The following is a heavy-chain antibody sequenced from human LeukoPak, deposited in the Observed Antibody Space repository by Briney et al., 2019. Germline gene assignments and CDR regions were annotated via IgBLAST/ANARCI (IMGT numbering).Heavy chain of an antibody. CDR2: ISAYNGNT. Sequence: GASVKVSCKASGYTFTSYGISWVRQAPGQGLEWMGWISAYNGNTNYAQNLQGRVTMTTDTSTSTAYMELRSLRSDDTAVYYCARDPHLAPTGLFDYWGQGTLVTVSS. D-gene: IGHD1-14*01. V-gene: IGHV1-18*01. CDR1: GYTFTSYG. J-gene: IGHJ4*02. CDR3: ARDPHLAPTGLFDY.